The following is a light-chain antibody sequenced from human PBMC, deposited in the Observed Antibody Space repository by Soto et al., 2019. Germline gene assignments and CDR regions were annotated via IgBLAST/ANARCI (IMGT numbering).Light chain of an antibody. CDR3: RSYTTSNTRQIV. V-gene: IGLV2-14*01. CDR1: SSDVDGYNY. CDR2: DVS. Sequence: QSALTQPASVSGSPGQSSTISCTGTSSDVDGYNYVSWYQQHPGKAPKFMIYDVSNRPSGVSNRFSGSKSGNTASLTISGLQADDEADYYCRSYTTSNTRQIVFGTGTKVTVL. J-gene: IGLJ1*01.